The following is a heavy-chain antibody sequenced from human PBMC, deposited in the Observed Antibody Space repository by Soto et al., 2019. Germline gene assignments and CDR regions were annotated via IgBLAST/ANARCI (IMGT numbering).Heavy chain of an antibody. CDR1: GFTFSSYG. Sequence: GGSLRLSCAASGFTFSSYGMHWVRQAPGKGLEWVAVISYDGSNKYYADSVKGRFTISRDNSKNTLYLQMNSLRAEDTAVYYCAKDYGVWELLYYFDYWGQGTLVTVSS. CDR3: AKDYGVWELLYYFDY. J-gene: IGHJ4*02. CDR2: ISYDGSNK. D-gene: IGHD1-26*01. V-gene: IGHV3-30*18.